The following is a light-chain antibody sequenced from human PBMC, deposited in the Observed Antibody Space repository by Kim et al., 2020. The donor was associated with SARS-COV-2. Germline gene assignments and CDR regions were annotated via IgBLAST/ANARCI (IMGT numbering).Light chain of an antibody. CDR1: QGVSSW. V-gene: IGKV1-12*01. J-gene: IGKJ1*01. CDR2: AAS. CDR3: QQAVIFPRT. Sequence: ASVVDGVTITCRASQGVSSWLAWYQQKPGKVPNLLIYAASTLHDGVPSRFSASGSGTDFTLTINNLQPEDFATYYCQQAVIFPRTFGQGTKVDIK.